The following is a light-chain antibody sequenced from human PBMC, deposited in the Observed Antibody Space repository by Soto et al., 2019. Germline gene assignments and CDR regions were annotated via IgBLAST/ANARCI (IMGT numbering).Light chain of an antibody. CDR3: QQYNSWPWT. CDR2: GAS. Sequence: EIVIAQSSAPPSLSPGERATLSLRASRSVATNLAWYQQTPGQAPRLLIYGASTRATALPPRFSASGSGTEFTLTISSLQSEDSAVYYCQQYNSWPWTFGQGTKVDIK. J-gene: IGKJ1*01. V-gene: IGKV3-15*01. CDR1: RSVATN.